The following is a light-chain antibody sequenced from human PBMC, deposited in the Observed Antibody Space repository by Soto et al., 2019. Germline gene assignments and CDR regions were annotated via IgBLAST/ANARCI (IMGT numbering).Light chain of an antibody. Sequence: DIQMTQSPSSVSASVGDRVTISCRASQRVSTWLAWYQQKPGKAPKLLIYAASRLQSGVPSRFSGSGSGTDFTLTISSLQPDDSATYYCQQYNTLGTFGQGTKVEIK. V-gene: IGKV1D-16*01. J-gene: IGKJ1*01. CDR2: AAS. CDR3: QQYNTLGT. CDR1: QRVSTW.